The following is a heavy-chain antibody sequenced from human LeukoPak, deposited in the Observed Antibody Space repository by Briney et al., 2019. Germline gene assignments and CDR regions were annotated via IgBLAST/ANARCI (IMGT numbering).Heavy chain of an antibody. CDR1: GFTFSNNP. CDR3: ATTKQARRYFDY. V-gene: IGHV3-23*01. Sequence: LPGGSLRLSCVGSGFTFSNNPLSWVRQAPGKGPEWVSAISGSGGNTYYADSVRGRFTISRDNSKNTLFLQMNTLRADDTAVYYCATTKQARRYFDYWGQGTLVTVSS. D-gene: IGHD1-1*01. CDR2: ISGSGGNT. J-gene: IGHJ4*02.